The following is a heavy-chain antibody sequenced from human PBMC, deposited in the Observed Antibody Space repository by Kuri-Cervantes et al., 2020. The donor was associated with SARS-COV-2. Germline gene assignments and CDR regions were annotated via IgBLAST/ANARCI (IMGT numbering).Heavy chain of an antibody. J-gene: IGHJ6*02. Sequence: GESLKISCAASGFTVSSNYMSWVRQAPGKGLEWVSVIYGGGSTYYADSVKGRFTISRDNSKNTLYLQMNSLRAEDTAVYYCASSGSPYYYYGMDVWGQGTTVTVSS. D-gene: IGHD1-26*01. V-gene: IGHV3-66*01. CDR3: ASSGSPYYYYGMDV. CDR1: GFTVSSNY. CDR2: IYGGGST.